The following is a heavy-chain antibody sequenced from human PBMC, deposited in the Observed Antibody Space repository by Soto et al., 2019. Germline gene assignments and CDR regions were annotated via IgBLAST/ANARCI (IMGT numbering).Heavy chain of an antibody. CDR3: ARHVRGAVTMNWFDP. CDR2: VEYGGST. CDR1: GGSIISSNFY. V-gene: IGHV4-39*01. D-gene: IGHD4-17*01. Sequence: SETLSLTCTVSGGSIISSNFYWGWIRQPPGKGLGWIGSVEYGGSTYDNPSLKSRVTLSADTSKNQFSLNLTSVTAADTAIYYCARHVRGAVTMNWFDPWGHGTLVTVSS. J-gene: IGHJ5*02.